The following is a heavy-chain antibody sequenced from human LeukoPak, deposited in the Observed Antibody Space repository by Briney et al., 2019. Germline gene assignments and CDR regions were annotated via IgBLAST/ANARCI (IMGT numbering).Heavy chain of an antibody. Sequence: ASVKVSCKASGYTFTGYYMRWVREAPGQELEWMGWINPNSGGTNYAQKFQGRVTMTRDTSISTAYMELSRLRSDDTAVYYCARGPLAAGIPYWGQGTLVTVSS. CDR3: ARGPLAAGIPY. CDR1: GYTFTGYY. CDR2: INPNSGGT. J-gene: IGHJ4*02. D-gene: IGHD6-13*01. V-gene: IGHV1-2*02.